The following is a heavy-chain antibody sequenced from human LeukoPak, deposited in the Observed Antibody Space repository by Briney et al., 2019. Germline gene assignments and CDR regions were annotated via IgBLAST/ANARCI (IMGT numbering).Heavy chain of an antibody. V-gene: IGHV3-66*01. J-gene: IGHJ3*02. Sequence: GGSLRLSCAASEFIVSINYMTWVRQAPGKGLEWVSLIYSRGDTKYADSVKGRFTISRDNSKNTLYLQMSSLRTEDTAVYYCATTYYYGSGRHIPDAFDIWGQGTMVTVSS. CDR2: IYSRGDT. D-gene: IGHD3-10*01. CDR1: EFIVSINY. CDR3: ATTYYYGSGRHIPDAFDI.